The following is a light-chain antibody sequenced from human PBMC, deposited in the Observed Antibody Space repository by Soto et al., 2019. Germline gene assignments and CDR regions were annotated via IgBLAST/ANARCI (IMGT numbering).Light chain of an antibody. Sequence: QSALTQPASVSGSPGQSITISCTGTSSDVGSYNYVSWYQQHPGKAPKLMIYEVSNRPSGVSDRFSGSKSDNTASLTISGLQAEDEADYYCSSYTTSATLYVFGTGTKLTVL. V-gene: IGLV2-14*01. CDR1: SSDVGSYNY. CDR3: SSYTTSATLYV. CDR2: EVS. J-gene: IGLJ1*01.